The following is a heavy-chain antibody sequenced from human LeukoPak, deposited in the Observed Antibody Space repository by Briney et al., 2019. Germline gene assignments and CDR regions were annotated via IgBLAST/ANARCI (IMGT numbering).Heavy chain of an antibody. V-gene: IGHV1-46*01. CDR1: GYTFTSYY. J-gene: IGHJ4*02. CDR3: ARTMVRGVNHYFDY. Sequence: GASVKVSCKASGYTFTSYYMHWVRQAPGQGLEWMGVINPNGGSTSYAQKLQGRVTVTGDTSTSTVYMELSGLRSEDAAIYYCARTMVRGVNHYFDYWGQGTLVTVSS. CDR2: INPNGGST. D-gene: IGHD3-10*01.